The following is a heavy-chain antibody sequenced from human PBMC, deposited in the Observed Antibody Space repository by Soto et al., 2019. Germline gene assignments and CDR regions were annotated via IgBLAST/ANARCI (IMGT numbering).Heavy chain of an antibody. CDR2: ISGSGCRT. J-gene: IGHJ5*02. Sequence: GGSLRLSCAASGFTFSSYAMSWVRQAPGKGLEWVSAISGSGCRTYYADSVKGRFTISRDNSKNTLYLQMNSLRAEDTAVYYCAKDPSSPVTRYNWFDPWGQGTLVTVSS. CDR1: GFTFSSYA. D-gene: IGHD3-10*01. V-gene: IGHV3-23*01. CDR3: AKDPSSPVTRYNWFDP.